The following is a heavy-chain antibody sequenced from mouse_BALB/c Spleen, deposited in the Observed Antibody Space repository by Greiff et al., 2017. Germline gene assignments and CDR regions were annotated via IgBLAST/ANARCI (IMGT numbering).Heavy chain of an antibody. CDR1: GFSLTSYG. D-gene: IGHD2-3*01. V-gene: IGHV2-9*02. CDR3: ARDVRDGYYRYFDV. J-gene: IGHJ1*01. CDR2: IWAGGST. Sequence: VKLVESGPGLVAPSQSLSITCTVSGFSLTSYGVHWVRQPPGKGLEWLGVIWAGGSTNYNSALMSRLSISKDNSKSQVFLKMNSLQTDDTAMYYCARDVRDGYYRYFDVWGAGTTVTVSS.